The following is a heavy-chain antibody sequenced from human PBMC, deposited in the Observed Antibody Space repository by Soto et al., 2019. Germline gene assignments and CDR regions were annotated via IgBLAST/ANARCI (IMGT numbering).Heavy chain of an antibody. J-gene: IGHJ6*02. D-gene: IGHD3-10*01. V-gene: IGHV4-30-4*01. CDR1: GGSFSSGNYY. CDR3: ARVQMIPGASNYGSGAATLLYGMDV. Sequence: PSETLSLTCTVSGGSFSSGNYYWSWIRQPPGKGLEWIGYIHYSGSTYYNPSLKTRVTMSVDTSKNQFSLKLNSVTAADTAVYYCARVQMIPGASNYGSGAATLLYGMDVWGQGTTVTVSS. CDR2: IHYSGST.